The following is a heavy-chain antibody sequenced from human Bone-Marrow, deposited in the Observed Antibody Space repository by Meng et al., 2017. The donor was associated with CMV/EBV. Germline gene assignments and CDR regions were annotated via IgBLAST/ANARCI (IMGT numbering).Heavy chain of an antibody. CDR1: GLTFSSYW. Sequence: GGSRRLSCAASGLTFSSYWMHWVRQAPGKGPVWVSRIDSEGRTTFYADSVKGRFTISRDNAKNTLYLQMNSLRAEDTAIYCCTREGTGYDFWRGYRNDAVNLWGRGTMVTVSS. V-gene: IGHV3-74*01. CDR2: IDSEGRTT. CDR3: TREGTGYDFWRGYRNDAVNL. D-gene: IGHD3-3*01. J-gene: IGHJ3*01.